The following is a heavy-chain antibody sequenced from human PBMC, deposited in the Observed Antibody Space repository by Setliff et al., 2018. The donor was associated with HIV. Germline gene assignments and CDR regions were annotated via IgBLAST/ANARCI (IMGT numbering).Heavy chain of an antibody. J-gene: IGHJ6*03. D-gene: IGHD6-13*01. V-gene: IGHV4-59*01. CDR1: GGSLSNYY. CDR2: VYFSGST. Sequence: PSETLSLTCTVSGGSLSNYYWSWIRQSPGKGLVWVGHVYFSGSTEYNPSLRGRVTISVDTSKNQLSLKLTSVTAADTAVYYCVRGGYSSTWYYYYYMDVWGKGTTVTVSS. CDR3: VRGGYSSTWYYYYYMDV.